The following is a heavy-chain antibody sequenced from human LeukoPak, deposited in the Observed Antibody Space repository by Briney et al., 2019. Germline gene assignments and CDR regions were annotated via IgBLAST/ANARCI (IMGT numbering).Heavy chain of an antibody. D-gene: IGHD2-2*01. CDR3: AKGLCSSTSCSNY. V-gene: IGHV3-30*02. CDR1: GFTFSSYG. CDR2: IRYDGSNK. J-gene: IGHJ4*02. Sequence: GGSLRLSCAASGFTFSSYGMHWVRQAPGKGLEWVAFIRYDGSNKYYADSVKGRFTISRDNSKNTLYLQMNSLRAEDTAVYYCAKGLCSSTSCSNYWGQGTLVTVPS.